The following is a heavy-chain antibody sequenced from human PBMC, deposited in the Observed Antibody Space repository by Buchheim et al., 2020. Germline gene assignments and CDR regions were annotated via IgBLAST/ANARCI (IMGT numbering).Heavy chain of an antibody. CDR3: ARGVPEIVVVPIYYYYGMDV. J-gene: IGHJ6*02. D-gene: IGHD3-22*01. CDR1: GGSFSGYY. CDR2: INHSGST. Sequence: QVQLQQRGAGLLKPSETLSLTCAVYGGSFSGYYWSWIRQPPGKGLEWIGEINHSGSTNYNPSLKSRVTISVDTSKNQFSLKLSSVTAADTAVYYCARGVPEIVVVPIYYYYGMDVWGQGTT. V-gene: IGHV4-34*01.